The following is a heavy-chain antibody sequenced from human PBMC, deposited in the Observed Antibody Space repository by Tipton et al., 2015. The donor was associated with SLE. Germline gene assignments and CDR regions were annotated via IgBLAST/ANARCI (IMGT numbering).Heavy chain of an antibody. J-gene: IGHJ4*02. CDR1: GYSISAGYY. Sequence: GLVKPSETLSLKCAVSGYSISAGYYWGWVRQPPGKGLEWIGAIYYSGTTFYNPSFKSRVTISVDTSKNEFFLKVNSVTAADTAVYYCARKWDYWGQGTLVTVSS. D-gene: IGHD1-26*01. CDR2: IYYSGTT. CDR3: ARKWDY. V-gene: IGHV4-38-2*01.